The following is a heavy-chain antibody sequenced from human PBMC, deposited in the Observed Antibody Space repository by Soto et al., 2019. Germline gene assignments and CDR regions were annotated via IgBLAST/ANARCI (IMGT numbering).Heavy chain of an antibody. Sequence: GGSLRLSCAASGFTFSSYSMNWVRQAPGKGLEWVSSISSSSSYIYYADSVKGRFTISRDNAKNSLYLQMNSLRAEDTAVYYCARDRGRRGRDGSIDTFDYWGQGTPVPVYS. CDR2: ISSSSSYI. D-gene: IGHD2-15*01. J-gene: IGHJ4*02. CDR3: ARDRGRRGRDGSIDTFDY. CDR1: GFTFSSYS. V-gene: IGHV3-21*01.